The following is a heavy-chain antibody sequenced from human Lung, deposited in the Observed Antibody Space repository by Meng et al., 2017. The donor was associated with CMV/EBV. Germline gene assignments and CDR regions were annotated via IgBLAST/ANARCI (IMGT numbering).Heavy chain of an antibody. CDR2: CVNYVDT. J-gene: IGHJ4*02. CDR1: GYTFGSYG. D-gene: IGHD2-15*01. CDR3: ASGTPGRSYCDY. Sequence: VLLLQAGPEVKKPWASVRVSCKASGYTFGSYGFCWGRQAPGQGLGWMGWCVNYVDTYPAPKFQGRVTMTTDTHTNTAFMELRSLTSDDTAVYYCASGTPGRSYCDYWGQGTLVTVSS. V-gene: IGHV1-18*01.